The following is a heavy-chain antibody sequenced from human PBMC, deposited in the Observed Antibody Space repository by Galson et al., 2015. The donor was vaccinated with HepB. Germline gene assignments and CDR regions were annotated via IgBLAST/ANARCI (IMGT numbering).Heavy chain of an antibody. J-gene: IGHJ4*02. D-gene: IGHD2-15*01. V-gene: IGHV5-51*03. CDR1: KYSFSSYW. CDR2: IYPGDSDT. CDR3: ARRYCSEGSCHARYYFDF. Sequence: QSGAEVKKPGESLKISCKGSKYSFSSYWIGWVRQMPGKGLEWMGIIYPGDSDTRYSPSSQGQVTISADKSINTAYLQWSSLQASDTAIYYCARRYCSEGSCHARYYFDFWGQGTLVTVSS.